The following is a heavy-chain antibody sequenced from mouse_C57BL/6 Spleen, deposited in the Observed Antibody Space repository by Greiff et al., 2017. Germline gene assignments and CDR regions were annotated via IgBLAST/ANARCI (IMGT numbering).Heavy chain of an antibody. CDR3: ARREGYYGSSYWYFDV. Sequence: EVQLQQSGPELVKPGASVKISCKASGYTFTDYYMNWVKQSHGKSLEWIGDINPNNGGTSYNQKFKGKATLTVDKSSSTAYMELRSLTSEDSAVYYCARREGYYGSSYWYFDVWGTGTTVTVSS. D-gene: IGHD1-1*01. CDR2: INPNNGGT. CDR1: GYTFTDYY. J-gene: IGHJ1*03. V-gene: IGHV1-26*01.